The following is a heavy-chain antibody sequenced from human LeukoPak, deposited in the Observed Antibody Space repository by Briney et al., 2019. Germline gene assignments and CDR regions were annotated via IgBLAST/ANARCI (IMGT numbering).Heavy chain of an antibody. CDR1: GFTFSSYS. Sequence: GGSLGLSCAASGFTFSSYSMNWVRQAPGKGLECVSSISSSSSYIYYADSVKGRFTISRDNAKNSLYLQMNSLRAEDTAVYYCARGPYDSSGYYFDYWGQGTLVTVSS. J-gene: IGHJ4*02. D-gene: IGHD3-22*01. CDR3: ARGPYDSSGYYFDY. V-gene: IGHV3-21*01. CDR2: ISSSSSYI.